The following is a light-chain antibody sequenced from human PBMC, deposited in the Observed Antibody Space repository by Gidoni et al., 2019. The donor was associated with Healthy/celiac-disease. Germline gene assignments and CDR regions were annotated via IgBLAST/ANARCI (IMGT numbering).Light chain of an antibody. CDR2: KAS. J-gene: IGKJ5*01. CDR1: QSISSW. Sequence: LSASVGDRVTITCRASQSISSWLAWYQQKPGKAPKLLIYKASSLESGVPSRFSGSGSGTEFTLTISSLQPDDFATYYCQQYNSYSITFGQGTRLEIK. CDR3: QQYNSYSIT. V-gene: IGKV1-5*03.